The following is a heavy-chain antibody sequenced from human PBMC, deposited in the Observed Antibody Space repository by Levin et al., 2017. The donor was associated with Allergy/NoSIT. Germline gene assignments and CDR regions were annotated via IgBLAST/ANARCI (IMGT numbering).Heavy chain of an antibody. CDR1: GFSFRSYN. D-gene: IGHD2-21*02. J-gene: IGHJ6*02. V-gene: IGHV3-21*01. Sequence: ETLSLTCAASGFSFRSYNMNWVRQAPGKGLEWVSFIGSSSGNIYYADSVKGRFTISRDNSRNSLFLQMNSPRAEDTAVYYCAREECGGDCGTARDHDYGMDGWGQGTTVTVSS. CDR2: IGSSSGNI. CDR3: AREECGGDCGTARDHDYGMDG.